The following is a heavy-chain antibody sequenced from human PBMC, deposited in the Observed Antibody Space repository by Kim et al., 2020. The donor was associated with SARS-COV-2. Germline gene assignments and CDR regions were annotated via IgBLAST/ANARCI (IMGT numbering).Heavy chain of an antibody. J-gene: IGHJ4*02. V-gene: IGHV3-23*01. D-gene: IGHD4-17*01. CDR3: AKDLGPGYGDYGFDY. CDR2: ISGSGGST. CDR1: GFTFSSYA. Sequence: GGSLRPSCAASGFTFSSYAMSWVRQAPGKGLEWVSAISGSGGSTYYADSVKGRFTISRDNSKNTLYLQMNSLRAEDTAVYYCAKDLGPGYGDYGFDYWGQGTLVTVSS.